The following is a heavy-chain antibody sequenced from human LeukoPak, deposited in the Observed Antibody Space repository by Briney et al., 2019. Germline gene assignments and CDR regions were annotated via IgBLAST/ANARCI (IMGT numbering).Heavy chain of an antibody. J-gene: IGHJ3*02. CDR1: GFTVSSNY. V-gene: IGHV3-53*01. CDR3: ARDGTISTDAFDI. Sequence: GGSLRLSCAASGFTVSSNYVSWVRQAPGKGLEWVSVIYSGGSTYYADSVKGRFTISRDNSKNTLYLQMNSLRAEDTAVYYCARDGTISTDAFDIWGQGTMVTVSS. D-gene: IGHD3-3*01. CDR2: IYSGGST.